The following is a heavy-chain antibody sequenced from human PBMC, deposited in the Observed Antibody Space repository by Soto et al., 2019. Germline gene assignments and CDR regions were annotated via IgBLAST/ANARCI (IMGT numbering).Heavy chain of an antibody. D-gene: IGHD3-3*02. V-gene: IGHV5-51*01. J-gene: IGHJ4*02. CDR2: IKPGTSDI. CDR1: GYKFGSAW. Sequence: GESLKISCKGVGYKFGSAWIGWGRQMPGKGLEWMGIIKPGTSDIRYSPSCRGHVTISADEAVSTAYLQWSSLKASDTAMYYCARQLSHICDSWGQGTLVTVYS. CDR3: ARQLSHICDS.